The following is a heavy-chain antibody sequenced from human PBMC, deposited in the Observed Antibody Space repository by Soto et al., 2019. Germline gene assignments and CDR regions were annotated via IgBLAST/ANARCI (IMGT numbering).Heavy chain of an antibody. D-gene: IGHD1-26*01. J-gene: IGHJ5*02. CDR2: ISVYNGDT. CDR3: ARGGTSKADR. V-gene: IGHV1-18*01. Sequence: ASVKVSCKASGYSFPSYGIRWGRQAPGQGLEWMGWISVYNGDTTYAQKFQGRVTMTTDTSATTAYMELRSLTSDDTAVYYCARGGTSKADRWGQGTLVTVSS. CDR1: GYSFPSYG.